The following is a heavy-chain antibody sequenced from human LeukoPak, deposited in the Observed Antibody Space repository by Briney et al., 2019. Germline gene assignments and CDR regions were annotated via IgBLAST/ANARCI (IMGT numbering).Heavy chain of an antibody. CDR2: IKPNSGGT. V-gene: IGHV1-2*02. J-gene: IGHJ4*02. CDR1: GYTFTGYY. D-gene: IGHD1-26*01. Sequence: GSVKVCCKASGYTFTGYYIHWVRQAPGQGLEWMGWIKPNSGGTNYAQKFQGKVTMTRDTSISTAYMELSRLRSDDTAVYYCARGSIVGATFDYFDYWGQGTLVTVSS. CDR3: ARGSIVGATFDYFDY.